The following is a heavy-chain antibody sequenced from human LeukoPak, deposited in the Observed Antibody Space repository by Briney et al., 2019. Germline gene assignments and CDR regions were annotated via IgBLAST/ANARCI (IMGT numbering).Heavy chain of an antibody. CDR3: ARSDYHNSGSHTVFDAFDI. V-gene: IGHV4-4*02. Sequence: SETLSLTCAVPGGSISSSNWWSWVRQPPGKGLEWIGEIYHSGSTNYNPSLKSRVTISVDKSKSQFSLKLSFVTAADTAMYYCARSDYHNSGSHTVFDAFDIWGQGTRVTVSS. CDR2: IYHSGST. J-gene: IGHJ3*02. CDR1: GGSISSSNW. D-gene: IGHD3-10*01.